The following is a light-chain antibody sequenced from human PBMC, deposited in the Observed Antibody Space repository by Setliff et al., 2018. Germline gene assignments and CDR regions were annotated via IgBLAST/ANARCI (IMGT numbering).Light chain of an antibody. V-gene: IGLV2-14*03. CDR2: DVS. J-gene: IGLJ2*01. CDR3: VSFTSTHTLL. CDR1: NNDVGAYNY. Sequence: SVLTQPASVSGSPGQSVTISCTGTNNDVGAYNYVSWYQQHPGKAPKFMIYDVSKRSSGASDRFSGSKSGNTASLTISGLQAEDEADYYCVSFTSTHTLLFGGGTKVTVL.